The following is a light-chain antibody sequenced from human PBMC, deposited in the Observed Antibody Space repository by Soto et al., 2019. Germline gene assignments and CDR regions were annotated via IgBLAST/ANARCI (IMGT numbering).Light chain of an antibody. Sequence: SALTQPPSASGTPGQRVTISCSGSSSNIGSKYVYWYQQLPGTAPKLLMYRNNQRPSGVPDRFSGSKSGTSASLAISGLRSEDEADYYCAAWDAGVSGPAFGGGTKLTVL. CDR3: AAWDAGVSGPA. V-gene: IGLV1-47*01. CDR2: RNN. CDR1: SSNIGSKY. J-gene: IGLJ2*01.